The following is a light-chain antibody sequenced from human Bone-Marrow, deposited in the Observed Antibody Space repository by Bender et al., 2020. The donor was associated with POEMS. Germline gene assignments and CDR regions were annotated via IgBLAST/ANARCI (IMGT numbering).Light chain of an antibody. CDR2: QDT. CDR1: KLGEEY. V-gene: IGLV3-1*01. Sequence: SYELTQPPSVSVSPGQTATITCSGEKLGEEYACWYQQKPGQSPVVVIYQDTKRPSGIPERFSGSTSGNTASLTISGTQTMDEADYYCQSWGSNTAVFGGETKLTVL. J-gene: IGLJ2*01. CDR3: QSWGSNTAV.